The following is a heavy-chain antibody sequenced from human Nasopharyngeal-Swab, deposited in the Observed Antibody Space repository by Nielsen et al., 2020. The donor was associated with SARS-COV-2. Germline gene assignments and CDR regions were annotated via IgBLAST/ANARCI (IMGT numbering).Heavy chain of an antibody. V-gene: IGHV3-73*01. Sequence: GESLKISCAASGFTFSDSAIHWVRQASGKGLEWVGRISSKGNNYATAYAASVKGRFIIFRADPTNTAYLQMNSLKTEDTAVYYCTHCGGCCYSGRDYWGQGTLVTVSS. CDR3: THCGGCCYSGRDY. CDR1: GFTFSDSA. D-gene: IGHD2-15*01. CDR2: ISSKGNNYAT. J-gene: IGHJ4*02.